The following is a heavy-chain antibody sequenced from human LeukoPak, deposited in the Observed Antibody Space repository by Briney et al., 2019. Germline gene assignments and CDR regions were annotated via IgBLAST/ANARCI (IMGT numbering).Heavy chain of an antibody. D-gene: IGHD3-3*01. Sequence: GGSLRLPCAASGFTFNTHSMNWVRQAPGKGLEWVSDISSSGSTIYYADSVKGRFTISRDNAKNSLYLQMNSLRAEDTAVYYCARDLIKLRRVHEFWSGARGLDYWGQGTLVTVSP. CDR3: ARDLIKLRRVHEFWSGARGLDY. V-gene: IGHV3-48*04. CDR2: ISSSGSTI. CDR1: GFTFNTHS. J-gene: IGHJ4*02.